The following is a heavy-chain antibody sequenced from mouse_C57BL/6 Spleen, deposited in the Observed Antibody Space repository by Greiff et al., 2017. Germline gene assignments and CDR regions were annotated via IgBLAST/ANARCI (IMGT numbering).Heavy chain of an antibody. D-gene: IGHD1-1*01. CDR1: GFNIKDYY. Sequence: EVKLQESGAELVRPGASVKLSCTASGFNIKDYYMHWVKQRPEQGLEWIGRIDPEDGDTEYAPKFQGKATMTADTSSNTAYLQLSSLTSEDTAVYYCTTTTVVTPFAYWGKGTLVTVSA. V-gene: IGHV14-1*01. J-gene: IGHJ3*01. CDR2: IDPEDGDT. CDR3: TTTTVVTPFAY.